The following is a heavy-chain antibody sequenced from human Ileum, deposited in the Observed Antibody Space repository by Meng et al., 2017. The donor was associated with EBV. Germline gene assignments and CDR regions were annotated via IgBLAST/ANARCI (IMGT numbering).Heavy chain of an antibody. J-gene: IGHJ4*02. CDR1: GYSISSTNW. D-gene: IGHD3-22*01. CDR3: ARNVPGTSAYYD. CDR2: IYYSGST. V-gene: IGHV4-28*01. Sequence: QGQLQESVPGLVKPSDTLSLTCAVSGYSISSTNWWGWIRQPPGKGLEWIGYIYYSGSTSYNPSLKSRVTMSVDTSKNQFSLNLNSVTAVDTAVYYCARNVPGTSAYYDWGQGTLVTASS.